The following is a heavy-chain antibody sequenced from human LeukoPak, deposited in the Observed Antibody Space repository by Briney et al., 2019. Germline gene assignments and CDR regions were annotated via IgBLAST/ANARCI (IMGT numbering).Heavy chain of an antibody. CDR3: ARDNYYDSSGYVGMGV. Sequence: SETLSLTCTVSGGSISSHYWSWIRQRPPKGLEWIGYMYYTGVTNYNPSLQTRVTISVDTSKHQFSLKLSSVTAADTAIYYCARDNYYDSSGYVGMGVWGKGTTVIVS. D-gene: IGHD3-22*01. J-gene: IGHJ6*04. CDR1: GGSISSHY. CDR2: MYYTGVT. V-gene: IGHV4-59*11.